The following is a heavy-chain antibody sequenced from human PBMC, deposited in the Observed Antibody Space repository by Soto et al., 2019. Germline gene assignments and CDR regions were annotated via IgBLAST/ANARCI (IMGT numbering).Heavy chain of an antibody. D-gene: IGHD6-13*01. CDR3: AADLTSSSSWYYYYGMDV. CDR2: IVVGSGNT. J-gene: IGHJ6*02. CDR1: GFTFTSSA. V-gene: IGHV1-58*01. Sequence: QMQLVQSGPEVKKPGTSVKVSCKASGFTFTSSAVQWVRQARGQRLEWIGWIVVGSGNTNYAQKFQERVTITRDMSTSTAYMELSSLRSEDTAVYYYAADLTSSSSWYYYYGMDVWGQGTTVTVSS.